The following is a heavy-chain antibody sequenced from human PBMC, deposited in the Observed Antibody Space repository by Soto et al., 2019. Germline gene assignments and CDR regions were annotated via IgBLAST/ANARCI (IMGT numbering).Heavy chain of an antibody. CDR2: ISAYIGIA. J-gene: IGHJ6*02. Sequence: GPPVKVSCTASGYTFTSYGITWVRQAPGQGLEWMGWISAYIGIASYAQKFQGRVTMTTDESTSTTSMELSSLRSDDTAVYYCARDDREREAGIVPAAIDGMDVWGQGTTVTVSS. V-gene: IGHV1-18*01. D-gene: IGHD2-2*01. CDR1: GYTFTSYG. CDR3: ARDDREREAGIVPAAIDGMDV.